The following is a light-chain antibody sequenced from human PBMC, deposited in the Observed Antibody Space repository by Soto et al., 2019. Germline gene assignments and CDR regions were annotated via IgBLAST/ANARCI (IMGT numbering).Light chain of an antibody. Sequence: QSALTQPPSASRSPGQSVTISCTGTSSDVGGYNYVSWYQQHPGKAPKLMSYEVSKRPSGVPDRFSGSKSGNTASLTVSGLQAEDEADYYCSSYAGSNIVFGGGTKLTVL. J-gene: IGLJ2*01. CDR3: SSYAGSNIV. CDR1: SSDVGGYNY. V-gene: IGLV2-8*01. CDR2: EVS.